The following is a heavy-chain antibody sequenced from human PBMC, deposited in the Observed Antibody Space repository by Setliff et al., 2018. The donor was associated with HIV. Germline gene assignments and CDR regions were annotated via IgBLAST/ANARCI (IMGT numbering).Heavy chain of an antibody. CDR2: IYYSGST. CDR3: AVGGEDWGFFDY. D-gene: IGHD7-27*01. CDR1: GGSISSSSYY. J-gene: IGHJ4*02. V-gene: IGHV4-39*01. Sequence: SETLSLTCTVSGGSISSSSYYRGWIRQPPGKGLEWIGSIYYSGSTYYNPSLKSRVTISVDTSKNQFSLKLSSVTAADTAVYYCAVGGEDWGFFDYWGQETLVTVSS.